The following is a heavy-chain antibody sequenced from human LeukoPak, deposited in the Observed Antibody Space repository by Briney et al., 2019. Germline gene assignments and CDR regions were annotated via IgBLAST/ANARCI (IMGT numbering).Heavy chain of an antibody. V-gene: IGHV4-39*01. CDR1: GGSVSSSSSY. J-gene: IGHJ6*03. CDR3: VRQNSDYYYYYLDV. CDR2: VYYSGAT. Sequence: SETLSLTCTVSGGSVSSSSSYWAWIRQPPGRGLEWIGSVYYSGATYYNTSLESRATISEDTSRNRFSLMLSSVTAADTAVYYCVRQNSDYYYYYLDVWGEGTTVIVSS. D-gene: IGHD1-7*01.